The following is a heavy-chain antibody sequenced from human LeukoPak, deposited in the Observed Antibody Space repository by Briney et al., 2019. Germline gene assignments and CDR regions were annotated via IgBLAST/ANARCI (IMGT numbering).Heavy chain of an antibody. J-gene: IGHJ4*02. Sequence: GGSLRLSCAAPGFSFSSHSMNWVRQAPGKGLEWVSYISSSSSARYYADSVKGRFTISRDDARNSLYLQMNSLRAEDTALYYCARMSGSRLPGYWGQGTLVTVSS. D-gene: IGHD3-3*01. V-gene: IGHV3-48*01. CDR3: ARMSGSRLPGY. CDR1: GFSFSSHS. CDR2: ISSSSSAR.